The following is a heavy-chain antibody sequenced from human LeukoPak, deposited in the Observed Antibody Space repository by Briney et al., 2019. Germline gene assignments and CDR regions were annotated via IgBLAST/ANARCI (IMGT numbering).Heavy chain of an antibody. CDR1: GGTFSSYA. V-gene: IGHV1-69*04. CDR3: ARPYSSGWSYWFDP. CDR2: IIPILGIA. J-gene: IGHJ5*02. Sequence: ASVKVSCKASGGTFSSYAISWVRQAPGQGLEWTGRIIPILGIANYAQKFQGRVTITADKSTSTAYMELSSLRSEDTAVYYCARPYSSGWSYWFDPWGQGTLVTVSS. D-gene: IGHD6-19*01.